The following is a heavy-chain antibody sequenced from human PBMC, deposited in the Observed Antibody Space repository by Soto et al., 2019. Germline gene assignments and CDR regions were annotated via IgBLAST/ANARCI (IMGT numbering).Heavy chain of an antibody. Sequence: EASVKVSCKASGYTFTSYGISWVRQAPGQGLEWMGWISAYNGNTNYAQKLQGRVTMTTDTSTSTAYMELRSLRSDDTAVYYCARADPYGSGSYYHPPFYYYYGMDVWGQGTTVTVS. CDR1: GYTFTSYG. CDR3: ARADPYGSGSYYHPPFYYYYGMDV. D-gene: IGHD3-10*01. V-gene: IGHV1-18*04. J-gene: IGHJ6*02. CDR2: ISAYNGNT.